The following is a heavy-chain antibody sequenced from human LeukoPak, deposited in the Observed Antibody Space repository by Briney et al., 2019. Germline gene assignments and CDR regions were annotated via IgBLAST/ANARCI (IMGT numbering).Heavy chain of an antibody. V-gene: IGHV3-30*18. CDR3: AKCEDYALFEDV. Sequence: GGSLRLSCAASGFTFSSYAMSWVRQAPGKGLEWVAVISYDGSNKYYADSVKGRFTISRDNSKNTLYLQMNSLRAEDTAVYYCAKCEDYALFEDVWGQGTTVTVSS. CDR1: GFTFSSYA. J-gene: IGHJ6*02. D-gene: IGHD4-17*01. CDR2: ISYDGSNK.